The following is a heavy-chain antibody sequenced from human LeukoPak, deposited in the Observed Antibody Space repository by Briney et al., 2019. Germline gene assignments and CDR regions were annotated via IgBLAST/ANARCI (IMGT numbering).Heavy chain of an antibody. CDR3: ARAGGCRTTSCDLDH. J-gene: IGHJ4*02. CDR2: ISLSGST. Sequence: SGTLSLTCAVSGGSISSSGNWWSWVRQPPGKGLEWIGEISLSGSTNYNPSLKSRVTISVDKTKSQFSLKLSSVTAAETAVYYCARAGGCRTTSCDLDHWGQGTLVTVSS. V-gene: IGHV4-4*02. CDR1: GGSISSSGNW. D-gene: IGHD2-2*01.